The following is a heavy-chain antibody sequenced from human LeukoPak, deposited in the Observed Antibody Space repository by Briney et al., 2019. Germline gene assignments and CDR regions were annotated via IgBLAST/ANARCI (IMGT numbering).Heavy chain of an antibody. D-gene: IGHD2-15*01. CDR3: ARGRRIVVVLGTTRTHRDYYMDV. Sequence: SETLSLTCAVYGGSFSGHYWSWIRQSPGKGLEWIGETYYSGSTNHNPSLKSRVTISLDTSKNQFSLKLSSVTAADTAVYYCARGRRIVVVLGTTRTHRDYYMDVWGKGTTVTVSS. CDR1: GGSFSGHY. V-gene: IGHV4-34*01. J-gene: IGHJ6*03. CDR2: TYYSGST.